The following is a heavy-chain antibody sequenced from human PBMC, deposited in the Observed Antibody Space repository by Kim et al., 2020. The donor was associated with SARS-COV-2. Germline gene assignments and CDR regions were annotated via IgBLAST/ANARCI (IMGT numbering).Heavy chain of an antibody. D-gene: IGHD3-3*02. CDR3: TKDVLAGGADV. Sequence: GYADSVKGRFTTSIDTAKNYLYLQMNSLRPEDTALYYCTKDVLAGGADVWGQGTAVIVSS. J-gene: IGHJ6*02. V-gene: IGHV3-9*01.